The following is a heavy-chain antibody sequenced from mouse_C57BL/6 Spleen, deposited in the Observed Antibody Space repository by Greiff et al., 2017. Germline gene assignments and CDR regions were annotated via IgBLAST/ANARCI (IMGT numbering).Heavy chain of an antibody. V-gene: IGHV2-2*01. D-gene: IGHD2-4*01. CDR2: IWSGGST. CDR3: ARNEIYYDYEDYAMDY. Sequence: VQLQQSGPGLVQPSQSLSITCTVSGFSLTSYGVHWVRQSPGKGLEWLGVIWSGGSTDYNAAFISSLSISKDNSKSQVFFKMNSLQADDTAIYYCARNEIYYDYEDYAMDYWGQGTSVTVSS. CDR1: GFSLTSYG. J-gene: IGHJ4*01.